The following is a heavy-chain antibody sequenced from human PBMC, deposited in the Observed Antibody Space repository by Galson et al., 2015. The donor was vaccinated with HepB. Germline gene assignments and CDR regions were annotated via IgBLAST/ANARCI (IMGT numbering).Heavy chain of an antibody. CDR2: IRSKATNFAA. J-gene: IGHJ4*02. CDR1: GFTFSGSA. Sequence: SLRLPCAASGFTFSGSAIHWVRHASGKGPEWLGHIRSKATNFAALYVPSLKGRFTISRDDSKNLAYLHMRSLKTDATAVYYCVRSGDFSGYSSRWGQGTLVTVSS. D-gene: IGHD6-13*01. V-gene: IGHV3-73*01. CDR3: VRSGDFSGYSSR.